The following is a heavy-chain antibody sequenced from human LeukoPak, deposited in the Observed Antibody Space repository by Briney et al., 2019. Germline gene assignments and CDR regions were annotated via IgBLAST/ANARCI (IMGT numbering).Heavy chain of an antibody. J-gene: IGHJ4*02. CDR1: GVPISSTTLY. V-gene: IGHV4-39*01. D-gene: IGHD3-9*01. CDR2: IYYSGST. CDR3: AGAPAGGSDWLSPFDY. Sequence: SETLSRTCTVPGVPISSTTLYWGWVRQSPGKGLEWIGTIYYSGSTYYNPSLKSRVTISVDTSKNQFSLRLTSVTAADTAIYYCAGAPAGGSDWLSPFDYWGQGTLVTVSS.